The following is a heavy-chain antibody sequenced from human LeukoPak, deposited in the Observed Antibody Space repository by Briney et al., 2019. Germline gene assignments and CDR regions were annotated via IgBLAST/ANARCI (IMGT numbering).Heavy chain of an antibody. CDR3: ARRGRPAGYFQH. CDR2: INHSGST. V-gene: IGHV4-34*01. Sequence: SVTLSLTRGVYVGCFRGYYWSWIRQPPGKGLEWVGEINHSGSTNYNPALPSRVTISVDTSKNQFSLTLISVTAADTAVYYCARRGRPAGYFQHWGQGTLVTVSS. CDR1: VGCFRGYY. D-gene: IGHD6-6*01. J-gene: IGHJ1*01.